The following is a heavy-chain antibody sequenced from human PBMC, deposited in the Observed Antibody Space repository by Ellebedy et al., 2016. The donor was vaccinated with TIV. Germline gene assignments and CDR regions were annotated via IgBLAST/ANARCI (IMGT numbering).Heavy chain of an antibody. CDR1: GYTFTSYY. D-gene: IGHD6-19*01. CDR3: ARDPGIAVAGTIPPNIGFDC. Sequence: ASVKVSCKASGYTFTSYYMHWVRQAPGQGLEWMGIINPNGGSTSYAQKFQGRVTMTRDTSTSTVYMELSSLRGEDTAVYYCARDPGIAVAGTIPPNIGFDCWGQGTLVTVSS. V-gene: IGHV1-46*01. J-gene: IGHJ4*02. CDR2: INPNGGST.